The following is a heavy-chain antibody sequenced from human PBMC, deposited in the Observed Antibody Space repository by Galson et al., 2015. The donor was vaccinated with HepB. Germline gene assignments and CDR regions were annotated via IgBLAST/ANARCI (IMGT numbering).Heavy chain of an antibody. CDR3: AKDLAVSCTV. V-gene: IGHV3-23*01. J-gene: IGHJ4*02. CDR2: IDGGGGST. Sequence: SLRLSCAASGFTFSSYAMTWVRQAPGKGLEWVSSIDGGGGSTNYADSVKGRFTISRDNSKDTLYLQMNSLRVEDTAEYYCAKDLAVSCTVWGQGTLVIVSS. CDR1: GFTFSSYA. D-gene: IGHD6-19*01.